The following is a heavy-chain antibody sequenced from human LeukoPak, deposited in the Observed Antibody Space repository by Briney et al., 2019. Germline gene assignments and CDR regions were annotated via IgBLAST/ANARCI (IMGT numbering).Heavy chain of an antibody. J-gene: IGHJ5*02. CDR1: GFTVSSNY. CDR3: ATRDIVVVAAAANWFDP. Sequence: GGSLRLSCAASGFTVSSNYISWVRQAPGKGLEWVSVIYSGGSTYYADSVKGRFTISRDNSKNTLYLQMNSLRAEDTAVYYCATRDIVVVAAAANWFDPWGQGTLVTVSS. V-gene: IGHV3-53*01. D-gene: IGHD2-2*01. CDR2: IYSGGST.